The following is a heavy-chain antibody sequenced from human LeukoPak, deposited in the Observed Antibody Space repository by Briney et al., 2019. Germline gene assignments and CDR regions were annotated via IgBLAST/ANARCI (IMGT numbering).Heavy chain of an antibody. J-gene: IGHJ6*03. CDR3: ARDRYSSSWYYYYYYMDV. Sequence: ASVKVSCKASGYTFTSYYMHWVRQAPGQGLEWMGIINPSGGSTSYAQKFQGRVTMTTDTSTSTAYVELRSLRSDGTAVYYCARDRYSSSWYYYYYYMDVWAKGTTVTISS. CDR1: GYTFTSYY. CDR2: INPSGGST. D-gene: IGHD6-13*01. V-gene: IGHV1-46*01.